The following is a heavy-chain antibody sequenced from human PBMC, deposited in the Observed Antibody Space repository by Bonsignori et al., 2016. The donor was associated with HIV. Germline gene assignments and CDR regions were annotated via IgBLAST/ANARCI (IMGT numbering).Heavy chain of an antibody. Sequence: WVRQAPGQGLEWMGLVDPEDGETIYAEKFQGRVTITADTSTDTAYMELSSLRSEDTAVYYCATMTETPESAWYFDYWGQGTLVTVSS. CDR2: VDPEDGET. CDR3: ATMTETPESAWYFDY. V-gene: IGHV1-69-2*01. J-gene: IGHJ4*02. D-gene: IGHD1-14*01.